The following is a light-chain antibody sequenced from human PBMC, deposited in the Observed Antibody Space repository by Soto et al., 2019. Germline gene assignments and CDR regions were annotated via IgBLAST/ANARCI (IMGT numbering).Light chain of an antibody. CDR3: QQYESSRT. V-gene: IGKV3-20*01. Sequence: EIVLTQSPGTLSLTPGERATLSCRASQSVSSTFLAWYQQKPGQAPKVLIYGASTRATGIPDRFSGSGSETDFTLTISRLEPEDFAMYYCQQYESSRTFGQGTKVEMK. CDR1: QSVSSTF. CDR2: GAS. J-gene: IGKJ1*01.